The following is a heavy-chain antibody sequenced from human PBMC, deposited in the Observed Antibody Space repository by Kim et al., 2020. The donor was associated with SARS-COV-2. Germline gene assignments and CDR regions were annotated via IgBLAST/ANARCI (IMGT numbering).Heavy chain of an antibody. D-gene: IGHD6-19*01. V-gene: IGHV1-69*04. J-gene: IGHJ4*02. CDR3: ARDGGIAVARFDY. Sequence: SAQKFQGRVTITADKSTSTAYMELSSLRSEDTAVYYCARDGGIAVARFDYWGQGTLVTVSS.